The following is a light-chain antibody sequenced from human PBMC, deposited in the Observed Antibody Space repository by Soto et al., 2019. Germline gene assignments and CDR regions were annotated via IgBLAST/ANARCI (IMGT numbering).Light chain of an antibody. CDR2: EVS. J-gene: IGLJ1*01. CDR1: NSDVGGYNY. Sequence: QSALTQPASVSGSPGQSITISCTGTNSDVGGYNYVSWYQQHPGKAPKLMVYEVSNRPSGVSNRISGSKSGNTASLTISGLQAEDEADYYCSSYTNSSPYVFGTGTKLTVL. V-gene: IGLV2-14*01. CDR3: SSYTNSSPYV.